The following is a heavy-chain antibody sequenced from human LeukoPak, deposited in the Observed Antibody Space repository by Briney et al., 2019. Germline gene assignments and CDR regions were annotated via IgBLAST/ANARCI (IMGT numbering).Heavy chain of an antibody. CDR3: ARGGYDILTGYYTDFDY. D-gene: IGHD3-9*01. CDR1: GYTFTSCY. V-gene: IGHV1-46*01. Sequence: ASVKVSCKASGYTFTSCYMHWVRQAPGQGLEWMGIINPSGGSTSYAQKFQGRVTMTRDTSTSTVYMELSSLRAEDTALYYCARGGYDILTGYYTDFDYWGQGTLVTVSS. J-gene: IGHJ4*02. CDR2: INPSGGST.